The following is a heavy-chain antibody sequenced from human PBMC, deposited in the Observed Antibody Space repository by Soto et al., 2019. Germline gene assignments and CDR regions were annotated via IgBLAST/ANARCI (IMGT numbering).Heavy chain of an antibody. V-gene: IGHV1-46*01. D-gene: IGHD2-2*01. CDR1: AYTFTTYH. Sequence: ASVKVSCKASAYTFTTYHIHWVRQAPGQGLEWMGLINPDAGVTNYAQRFQGRLRLTRDTSTSTVYMELRSLRFDDTAVYYCARGDIVLVPASEGNWFDPWGQGTLVTVSS. CDR2: INPDAGVT. J-gene: IGHJ5*02. CDR3: ARGDIVLVPASEGNWFDP.